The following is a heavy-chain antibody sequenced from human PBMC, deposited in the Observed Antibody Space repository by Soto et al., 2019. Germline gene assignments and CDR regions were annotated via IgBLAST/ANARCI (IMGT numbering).Heavy chain of an antibody. CDR1: GYTFIGYY. CDR2: INPNSGGT. CDR3: ARMIHSRRWYLSGSGSSPVYHGMDV. D-gene: IGHD6-13*01. V-gene: IGHV1-2*04. Sequence: GSVKVACKASGYTFIGYYMHSVRHAPGQGLELMGLINPNSGGTNYAQKFQGCVTMTRDTSISTAYMELSRLRSDDTAVYYCARMIHSRRWYLSGSGSSPVYHGMDVWAQGTTVTASS. J-gene: IGHJ6*02.